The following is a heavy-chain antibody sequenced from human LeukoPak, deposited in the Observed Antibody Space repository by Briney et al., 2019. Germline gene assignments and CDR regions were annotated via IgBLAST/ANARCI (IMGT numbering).Heavy chain of an antibody. D-gene: IGHD3-3*01. CDR2: IYTSGST. CDR3: ARGVVDDFWSGYLYDAFDI. Sequence: PSETLSLTCTVSGGSISSGSYYWSWIRQPAGKGLEWIGRIYTSGSTNYNPSLKSRVTISVDTSKNQFSLKLSSVTAADTAVYYCARGVVDDFWSGYLYDAFDIWGQGTMVTVSS. V-gene: IGHV4-61*02. J-gene: IGHJ3*02. CDR1: GGSISSGSYY.